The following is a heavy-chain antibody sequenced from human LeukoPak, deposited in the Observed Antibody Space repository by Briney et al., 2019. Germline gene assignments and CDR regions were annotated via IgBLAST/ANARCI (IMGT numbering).Heavy chain of an antibody. CDR2: ISDSGGST. D-gene: IGHD3-22*01. V-gene: IGHV3-23*01. CDR3: AKRGVVIRVILVGFHKEAYYFDS. Sequence: GGSLRLSCAVSGITLSNYGMSWVRQAPGKGLEWVAGISDSGGSTNYADSVKGRFTISRDNPKNTLYQQMNSLRAEDTAVYFCAKRGVVIRVILVGFHKEAYYFDSWGQGALVTVSS. CDR1: GITLSNYG. J-gene: IGHJ4*02.